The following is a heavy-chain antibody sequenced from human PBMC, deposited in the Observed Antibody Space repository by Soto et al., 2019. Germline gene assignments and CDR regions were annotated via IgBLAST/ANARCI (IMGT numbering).Heavy chain of an antibody. Sequence: QVQLVQSGAEVKKPGASVKVSCKASGYTVTTYGISWVRQAPGQGLEWMGWINGYNGNTNYALKLQGRVTITTDTSTSTAYMGLRSLRPDATAVYYCARDSVAGTLSEYRGQGARVTVSS. D-gene: IGHD6-19*01. J-gene: IGHJ4*02. CDR2: INGYNGNT. V-gene: IGHV1-18*01. CDR3: ARDSVAGTLSEY. CDR1: GYTVTTYG.